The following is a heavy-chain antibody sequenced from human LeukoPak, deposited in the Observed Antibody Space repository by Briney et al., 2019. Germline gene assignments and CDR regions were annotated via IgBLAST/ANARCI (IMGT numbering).Heavy chain of an antibody. Sequence: SETLSLTCTVSRGSISSYYWSWIRQPPGKGLEWIGNIYYSGSTNYNPSLKSRVTMSVDTSKNQFSLKLSSVTAADTAVYYCARYMVRGVYYFDYWGQGTLVTVSS. J-gene: IGHJ4*02. V-gene: IGHV4-59*12. CDR1: RGSISSYY. CDR2: IYYSGST. D-gene: IGHD3-10*01. CDR3: ARYMVRGVYYFDY.